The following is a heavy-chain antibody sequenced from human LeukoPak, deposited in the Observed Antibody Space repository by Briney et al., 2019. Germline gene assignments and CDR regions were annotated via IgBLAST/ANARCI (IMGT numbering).Heavy chain of an antibody. CDR2: ISISGGTT. CDR3: ASPYSEYCSSTSCPPVDY. D-gene: IGHD2-2*01. CDR1: EFTFSSYA. V-gene: IGHV3-23*01. Sequence: GGSLRLSCAASEFTFSSYAMGWVRQAPGEGLEWVSAISISGGTTDHADSVKGRFTISRDNSKNALYLQMNSLRAEDTAVYYCASPYSEYCSSTSCPPVDYWGQGTLVTVSS. J-gene: IGHJ4*02.